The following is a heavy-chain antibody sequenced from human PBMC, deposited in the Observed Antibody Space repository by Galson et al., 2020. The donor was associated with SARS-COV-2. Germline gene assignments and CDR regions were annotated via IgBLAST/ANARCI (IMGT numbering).Heavy chain of an antibody. D-gene: IGHD6-19*01. CDR1: GFTFSSHA. CDR2: IFYDGSDK. V-gene: IGHV3-33*01. CDR3: ARDGQLSSGWAFDY. J-gene: IGHJ4*02. Sequence: GGSLRLSCAASGFTFSSHAIHWVRQAPGKGLEWVAQIFYDGSDKYYGDSVKGRFTISRDSSKNMVYLQMNNLKVDDTAVYFWARDGQLSSGWAFDYWGQGTLVTVSS.